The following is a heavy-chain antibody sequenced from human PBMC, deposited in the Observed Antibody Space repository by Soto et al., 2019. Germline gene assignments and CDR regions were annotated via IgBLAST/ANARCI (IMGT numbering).Heavy chain of an antibody. CDR3: ARQVLLGYWFDP. V-gene: IGHV1-8*01. Sequence: QVQLVQSGAEVKKPGASVKVSCKASGYTFTSYDINWVRQATGQGLEWMGWMNPNSGNTGYAQKFQGRVTMTRDTPISTAYMELTSQSSKETAVYYSARQVLLGYWFDPWGQGALVTVFS. D-gene: IGHD7-27*01. J-gene: IGHJ5*02. CDR1: GYTFTSYD. CDR2: MNPNSGNT.